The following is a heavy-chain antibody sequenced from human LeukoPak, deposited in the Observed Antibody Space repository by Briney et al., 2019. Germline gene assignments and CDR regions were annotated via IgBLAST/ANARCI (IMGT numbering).Heavy chain of an antibody. J-gene: IGHJ3*02. CDR3: AKRGYDILTGSDAFDI. D-gene: IGHD3-9*01. Sequence: GGSLRLSCAASGLTLSSYAMTWVRQAPGKGLEWVSAISGSGGSTYNADSVKGRFTISRDNSKNTLYLQMTSLRAEDTAVYYCAKRGYDILTGSDAFDIWGQGTMVTVSS. V-gene: IGHV3-23*01. CDR1: GLTLSSYA. CDR2: ISGSGGST.